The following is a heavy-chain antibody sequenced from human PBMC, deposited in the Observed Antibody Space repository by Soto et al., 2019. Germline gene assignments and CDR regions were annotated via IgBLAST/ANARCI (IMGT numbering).Heavy chain of an antibody. CDR2: ISGSGDRT. D-gene: IGHD2-15*01. V-gene: IGHV3-23*01. J-gene: IGHJ3*02. Sequence: EVQLLESGGGLVQPGGSLRLSCTASGFSFSVSTMSWVRQAPGKGLEWVSGISGSGDRTNYADSVKGRFTISRDNSKKTLYLQVDSLRAEDTAVYYCATTTMPAVLVVTNSRPFEIWGQGTMVTVSS. CDR3: ATTTMPAVLVVTNSRPFEI. CDR1: GFSFSVST.